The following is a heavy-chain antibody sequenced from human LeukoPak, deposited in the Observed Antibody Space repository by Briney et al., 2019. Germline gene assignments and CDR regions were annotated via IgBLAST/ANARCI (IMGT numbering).Heavy chain of an antibody. CDR1: GGSISSSNW. D-gene: IGHD2-2*01. CDR3: ATHVSIVAPATLNYGDNWFDP. Sequence: SETLSLTCAVSGGSISSSNWWSWVRQPPGKGLEWIGEIYHSGSTNYNPSLKSRVTISVDTSKNQFSLNLNSVTAADTAIYYCATHVSIVAPATLNYGDNWFDPWGQGTLVIVSS. J-gene: IGHJ5*02. V-gene: IGHV4-4*02. CDR2: IYHSGST.